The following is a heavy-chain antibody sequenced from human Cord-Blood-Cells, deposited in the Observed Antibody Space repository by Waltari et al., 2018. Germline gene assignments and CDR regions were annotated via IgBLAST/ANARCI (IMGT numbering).Heavy chain of an antibody. D-gene: IGHD3-3*01. V-gene: IGHV4-34*01. Sequence: QVQLQQWGAGLLKPSETLSLTCAVYGGSFSGYYWSWIRQPPGKGLEWIGEINHSGSTNYNPSLKGRVTISVDTSKNQFSLKLSSVTAADTAVYYCARQRSDFWSGYFPYYFDYWGQGTLVTVSS. CDR3: ARQRSDFWSGYFPYYFDY. J-gene: IGHJ4*02. CDR2: INHSGST. CDR1: GGSFSGYY.